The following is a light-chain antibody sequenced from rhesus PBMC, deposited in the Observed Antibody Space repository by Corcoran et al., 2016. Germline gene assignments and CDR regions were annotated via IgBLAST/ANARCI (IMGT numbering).Light chain of an antibody. Sequence: QVILTQSPATLSLSPGERATLSCRASQSVITYLAWYQQKPGQSPKLLIYGAYSMALGLPDRFSGSGSGTEFTLTISSLEPEDFAVYYCQKYSSSPLTCGGGTRLELK. V-gene: IGKV3-53*02. CDR2: GAY. CDR1: QSVITY. J-gene: IGKJ4*01. CDR3: QKYSSSPLT.